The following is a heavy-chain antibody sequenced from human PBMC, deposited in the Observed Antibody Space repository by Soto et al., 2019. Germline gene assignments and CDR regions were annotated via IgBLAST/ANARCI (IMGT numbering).Heavy chain of an antibody. D-gene: IGHD5-12*01. Sequence: EVQLVEAGGGLVQPGGSLRLSCAASGFSFSTYWMNWVRQAPGRGLEGVANIKPDEGEKYYVASVKGRITISRDNAKNTLPLQMNSLRGKDTAVYYCARAVDNSGWAPDYWGQGTLVTVSS. J-gene: IGHJ4*02. V-gene: IGHV3-7*04. CDR1: GFSFSTYW. CDR3: ARAVDNSGWAPDY. CDR2: IKPDEGEK.